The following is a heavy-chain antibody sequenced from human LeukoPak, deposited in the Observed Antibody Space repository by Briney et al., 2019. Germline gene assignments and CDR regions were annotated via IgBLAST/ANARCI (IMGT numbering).Heavy chain of an antibody. CDR3: AKDGLGGDYGDDFDY. V-gene: IGHV3-23*01. J-gene: IGHJ4*02. D-gene: IGHD4-17*01. Sequence: TGGSLRLSCAASGFTFSSYAMSWVRQAPGKGLEWVSAISGSGGSTYYADSVKGRFTISRDNSKNTLYLQMNSLRAEDTAVYYCAKDGLGGDYGDDFDYWGQGTLVTVSS. CDR2: ISGSGGST. CDR1: GFTFSSYA.